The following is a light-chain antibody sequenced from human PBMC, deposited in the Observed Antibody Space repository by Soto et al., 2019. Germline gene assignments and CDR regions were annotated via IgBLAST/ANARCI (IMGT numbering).Light chain of an antibody. CDR2: GAS. CDR3: QQYYNWPRT. J-gene: IGKJ5*01. V-gene: IGKV3-15*01. Sequence: EIVLTQSPATLSLSPGERSTLSCRASQSVSSYLAWYQQKPGQAPRLLFYGASTGATGLPARFSGSGSGTEFTLTINSLQAEDCAVYYCQQYYNWPRTCGQGTRREI. CDR1: QSVSSY.